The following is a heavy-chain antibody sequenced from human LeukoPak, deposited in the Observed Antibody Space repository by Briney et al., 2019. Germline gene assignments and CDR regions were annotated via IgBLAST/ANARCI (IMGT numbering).Heavy chain of an antibody. CDR3: ARVPSPYSSSTLPFDY. J-gene: IGHJ4*02. CDR1: GYTFTSYA. D-gene: IGHD6-6*01. CDR2: INPSGGST. V-gene: IGHV1-46*01. Sequence: ASVKVSCKASGYTFTSYAMNWVRQAPGQGLEWMGIINPSGGSTSYAQKFQGRVTMTRDMSTSTVYMELSSLRSEDTAVYYCARVPSPYSSSTLPFDYWGQGTLVTVSS.